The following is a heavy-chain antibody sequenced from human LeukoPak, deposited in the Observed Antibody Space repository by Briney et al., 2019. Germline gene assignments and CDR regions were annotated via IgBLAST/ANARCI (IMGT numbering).Heavy chain of an antibody. Sequence: ASVKVSCKASGYTFTSFGIAWVRQAPGQGLEWMGIINPSGGSTSYAQKFQGRVTMTRDTSTSTVYMELSSLRSEDTAVYYCATLHGDDFDYWGQGTLVTVSS. CDR2: INPSGGST. CDR1: GYTFTSFG. J-gene: IGHJ4*02. CDR3: ATLHGDDFDY. D-gene: IGHD4-17*01. V-gene: IGHV1-46*01.